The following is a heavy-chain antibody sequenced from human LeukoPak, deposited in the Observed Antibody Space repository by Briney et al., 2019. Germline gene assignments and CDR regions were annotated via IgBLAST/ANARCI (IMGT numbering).Heavy chain of an antibody. Sequence: GGSLRLSCAASGFTFDDYGMSWVRQAPGKGLEWVSGINWNGGSTGYADSVKGRFTISRDNAKNSLYLQMNSLRAEDTALYYRARVDVSGYLAPFDYWGQGTLVTVSS. CDR1: GFTFDDYG. CDR3: ARVDVSGYLAPFDY. J-gene: IGHJ4*02. V-gene: IGHV3-20*04. CDR2: INWNGGST. D-gene: IGHD3-22*01.